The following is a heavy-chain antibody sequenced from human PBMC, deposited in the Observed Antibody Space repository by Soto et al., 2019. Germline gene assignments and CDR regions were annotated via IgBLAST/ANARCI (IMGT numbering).Heavy chain of an antibody. D-gene: IGHD2-2*01. CDR3: ARGDIVVVPATNYYYYYGMDV. J-gene: IGHJ6*02. CDR1: GYSFTSYW. Sequence: SLKISCKGSGYSFTSYWISWVRQMPGKGLEWMGRIDPSDSYTNYSPSFQGHVTISADKSISTAYLQWSSLKASDTAMYYCARGDIVVVPATNYYYYYGMDVWGQGTTVTVSS. CDR2: IDPSDSYT. V-gene: IGHV5-10-1*01.